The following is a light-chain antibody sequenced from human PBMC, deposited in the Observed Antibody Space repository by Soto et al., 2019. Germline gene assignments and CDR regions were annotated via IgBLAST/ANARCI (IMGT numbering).Light chain of an antibody. Sequence: QSALTQPPSASGSPGQSVTISCTGTSSDVGAYKYVSWYQQYPGKAPKLMIYEVTKRPSGVPDRFSGSKSGNTASLTVSGLQAEDEADYYCTSYVGNDIWVFGGGTKETVL. CDR2: EVT. J-gene: IGLJ3*02. V-gene: IGLV2-8*01. CDR3: TSYVGNDIWV. CDR1: SSDVGAYKY.